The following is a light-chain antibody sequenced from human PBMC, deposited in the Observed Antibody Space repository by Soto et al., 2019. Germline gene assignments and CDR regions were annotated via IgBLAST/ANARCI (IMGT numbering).Light chain of an antibody. V-gene: IGLV2-11*01. J-gene: IGLJ3*02. Sequence: QSALTQPRSVSGSPGQSGTISCTGTSSDVGGYDFVSWYQQLPGKAPKLMTYDVTKRPSGVPDRFSGSKSGNSASLTISGLHADDEADYYCCSYAGSYTLGVFGGGTKLTVL. CDR1: SSDVGGYDF. CDR3: CSYAGSYTLGV. CDR2: DVT.